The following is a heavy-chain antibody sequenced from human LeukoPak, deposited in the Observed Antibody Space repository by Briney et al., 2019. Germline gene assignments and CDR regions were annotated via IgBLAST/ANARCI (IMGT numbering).Heavy chain of an antibody. Sequence: TSETLSLTCTVSGGSISSYYWSWIRQPPGKGLEWIGEINHSGSTNYNPSLKSRVTISVDTSKNQFSLKLSSVTAADTAVYYCARQWSYGSGSYYNFRVGVTRYYFDYRGQGTLVTVSS. CDR3: ARQWSYGSGSYYNFRVGVTRYYFDY. CDR1: GGSISSYY. D-gene: IGHD3-10*01. J-gene: IGHJ4*02. CDR2: INHSGST. V-gene: IGHV4-34*01.